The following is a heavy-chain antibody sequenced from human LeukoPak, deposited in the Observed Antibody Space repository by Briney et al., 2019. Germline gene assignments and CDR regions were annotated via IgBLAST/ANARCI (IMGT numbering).Heavy chain of an antibody. V-gene: IGHV1-18*01. CDR1: GYTFTSYG. J-gene: IGHJ5*02. CDR3: ARVATMLTFDP. Sequence: ASVKVSCKASGYTFTSYGISWVRQAPGQGLEWMGWISAYNGNTKYSQKFQGRVTITRDTSASTAYMELSSLRSEDTAVYYCARVATMLTFDPWGQGTLVTVSS. D-gene: IGHD5-12*01. CDR2: ISAYNGNT.